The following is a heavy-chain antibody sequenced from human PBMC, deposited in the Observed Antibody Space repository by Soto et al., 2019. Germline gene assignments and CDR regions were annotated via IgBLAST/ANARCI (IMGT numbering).Heavy chain of an antibody. CDR3: ATDRGDSLFDY. Sequence: GGSLRLSCAASGFTFSSYGMHWVRQAPGKGLEWVAVISYDGSNKYYADSVKGRFTISRDNSKNTLYLQMNSLRAEDTAVYYCATDRGDSLFDYWGQGTLVTVSS. J-gene: IGHJ4*02. D-gene: IGHD4-17*01. CDR1: GFTFSSYG. V-gene: IGHV3-30*03. CDR2: ISYDGSNK.